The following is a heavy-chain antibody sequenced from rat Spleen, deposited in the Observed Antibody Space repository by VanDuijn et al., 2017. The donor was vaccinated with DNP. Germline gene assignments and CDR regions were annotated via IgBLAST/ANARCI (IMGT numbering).Heavy chain of an antibody. CDR2: ISYDGSRT. D-gene: IGHD1-9*01. J-gene: IGHJ3*01. CDR3: TRRGHTTGLNWFVY. V-gene: IGHV5-7*01. Sequence: EVQLVESGGGLVQPGRSLKLSCAASGFTFSDYNMAWVRQAPKKGLEWVATISYDGSRTYYRNSVKGRFTISRDNAESTLYLQMNSLRSEDTATYYCTRRGHTTGLNWFVYWGQGTLVTVSS. CDR1: GFTFSDYN.